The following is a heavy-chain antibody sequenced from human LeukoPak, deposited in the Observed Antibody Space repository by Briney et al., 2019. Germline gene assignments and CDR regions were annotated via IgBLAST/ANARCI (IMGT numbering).Heavy chain of an antibody. V-gene: IGHV1-69*13. CDR2: ITAIFRTT. D-gene: IGHD3-22*01. CDR1: ERTFNSYA. Sequence: GASVKVSCKTSERTFNSYAISWVRQAPGQGLEWMGGITAIFRTTNYAQKFQGRVTITADESMSTVYMELSSLRSEDTAVYYCARQSGYHSTMYLDYWGQGTLVTVSS. J-gene: IGHJ4*02. CDR3: ARQSGYHSTMYLDY.